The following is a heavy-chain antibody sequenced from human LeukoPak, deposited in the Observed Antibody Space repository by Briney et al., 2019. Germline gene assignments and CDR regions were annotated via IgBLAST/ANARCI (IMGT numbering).Heavy chain of an antibody. D-gene: IGHD6-19*01. Sequence: PGGSLRLSCAASGFTVSSNYMSWVRQAPGKGPEWVSVTYSGGSRYYADSVKGRFTISRDNSKNTLYLQMNSLRAEDTAVYYCARGGRGWSAPDYGGKGTLVTVSS. CDR3: ARGGRGWSAPDY. CDR2: TYSGGSR. J-gene: IGHJ4*02. CDR1: GFTVSSNY. V-gene: IGHV3-66*02.